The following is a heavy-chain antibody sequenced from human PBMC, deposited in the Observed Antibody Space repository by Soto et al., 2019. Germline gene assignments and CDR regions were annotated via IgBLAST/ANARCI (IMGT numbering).Heavy chain of an antibody. CDR2: IYHSGST. J-gene: IGHJ4*02. CDR3: ARGSGYSLLLSPRHYYFDY. D-gene: IGHD3-22*01. V-gene: IGHV4-30-2*01. Sequence: QLQLQESGSGLVKPSQTLSLTCAVSGGSISSGGYSWSWIRQPPGKGLEWIGYIYHSGSTYYNPSLKSRVTISVDRSKNQFSLKLSSVTAADTAVYYCARGSGYSLLLSPRHYYFDYWGQGTLVTVSS. CDR1: GGSISSGGYS.